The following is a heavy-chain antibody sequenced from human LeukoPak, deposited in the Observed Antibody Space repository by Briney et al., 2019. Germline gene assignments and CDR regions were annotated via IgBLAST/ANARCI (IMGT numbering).Heavy chain of an antibody. V-gene: IGHV3-23*01. Sequence: GGSLRLSCAASGFTLSSYGMSWVRQAPGKGLEWVSAISGSGGSTYYADSVKGRFTISRDNSKNTLYLQMNSLRAEDTAVYYCAKSSEYYYGSGSYYAFFDHWGQGTLVTVSS. J-gene: IGHJ4*02. CDR1: GFTLSSYG. D-gene: IGHD3-10*01. CDR2: ISGSGGST. CDR3: AKSSEYYYGSGSYYAFFDH.